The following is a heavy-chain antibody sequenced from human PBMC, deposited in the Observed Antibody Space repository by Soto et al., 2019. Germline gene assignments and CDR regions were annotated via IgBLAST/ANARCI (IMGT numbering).Heavy chain of an antibody. Sequence: EVQLVDSGGGXXXXGGXXXXSCXASXXXXXXXWMSXXXQAPGKGLEWVANIKEDGREKNYVDSVRGRFTISRDNAMNSLHLQMNSLRVEDTAVYYCTRRRQGAAALGYWGQGTLVTVSS. CDR1: XXXXXXXW. CDR3: TRRRQGAAALGY. CDR2: IKEDGREK. V-gene: IGHV3-7*01. D-gene: IGHD6-13*01. J-gene: IGHJ4*02.